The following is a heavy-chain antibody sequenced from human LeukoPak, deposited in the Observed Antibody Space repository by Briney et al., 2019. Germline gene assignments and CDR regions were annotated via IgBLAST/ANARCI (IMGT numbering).Heavy chain of an antibody. Sequence: NPSETLSLTCSVSGGSISNYYWSWIRQPPGKGLEWIGYIYYSGSTNYNPSLKSRVTISVDTSKNQFSLKLSSVTAADTAVYYCASSPARYCSSASCYKRLDSWGQGTLVTVSS. CDR1: GGSISNYY. CDR2: IYYSGST. D-gene: IGHD2-2*02. J-gene: IGHJ4*02. CDR3: ASSPARYCSSASCYKRLDS. V-gene: IGHV4-59*12.